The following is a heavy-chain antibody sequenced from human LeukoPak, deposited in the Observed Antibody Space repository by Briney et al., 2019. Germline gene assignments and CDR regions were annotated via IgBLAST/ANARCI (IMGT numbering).Heavy chain of an antibody. D-gene: IGHD3-10*01. J-gene: IGHJ4*02. CDR1: GFTFSSYA. CDR2: IGGSVGST. Sequence: PGASLRLSCAASGFTFSSYAMSWVRQAPGKGLEWVSVIGGSVGSTYYADSVKGRFTISRDNSKNTLYLQMNSLRAEDTAVYYCAKVPTKLWFGVGYFDYWGQGTLVTVSS. CDR3: AKVPTKLWFGVGYFDY. V-gene: IGHV3-23*01.